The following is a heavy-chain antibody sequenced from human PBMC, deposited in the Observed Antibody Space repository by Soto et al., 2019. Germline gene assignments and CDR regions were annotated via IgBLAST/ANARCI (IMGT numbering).Heavy chain of an antibody. Sequence: ASVKVSCKASGYTFTGYYMHWVRQAPGQGLEWMGWINPNSGGTTYAQKFQGRVTMTRDTSISTAYMELSRLRSDDTAVYYCASGTLAAYNWNDIGYWGQGTLVTVSS. V-gene: IGHV1-2*02. CDR2: INPNSGGT. CDR1: GYTFTGYY. D-gene: IGHD1-20*01. J-gene: IGHJ4*02. CDR3: ASGTLAAYNWNDIGY.